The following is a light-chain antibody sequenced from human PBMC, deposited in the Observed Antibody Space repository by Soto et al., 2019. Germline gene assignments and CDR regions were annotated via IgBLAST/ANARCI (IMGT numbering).Light chain of an antibody. J-gene: IGKJ1*01. CDR1: QSVSSY. CDR2: DAS. Sequence: EMVLTQYPATLSLSPGERSTLSCRASQSVSSYLAWYQQKPGQAPRLLIYDASNRATGIPARFSGSGSGTDFTLTISSLQSEDFAVYYCQQYNNWPWTFGQGTKVDI. V-gene: IGKV3-11*01. CDR3: QQYNNWPWT.